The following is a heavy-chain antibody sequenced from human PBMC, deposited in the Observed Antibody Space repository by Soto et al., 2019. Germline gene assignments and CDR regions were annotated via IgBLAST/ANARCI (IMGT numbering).Heavy chain of an antibody. CDR1: GGSISSGGYY. Sequence: QVQLQESGPGLVKPSQTLSLTCTVSGGSISSGGYYWSWIRQHPGKGLEWIGYIYYSGSTYYNPSLKSRVTISVDTSKNQFPLKLSSVTAADTAVYYCARDRGYCSSTSCYDYYYYGMDVWGQGTTVTVSS. CDR2: IYYSGST. CDR3: ARDRGYCSSTSCYDYYYYGMDV. D-gene: IGHD2-2*03. V-gene: IGHV4-31*03. J-gene: IGHJ6*02.